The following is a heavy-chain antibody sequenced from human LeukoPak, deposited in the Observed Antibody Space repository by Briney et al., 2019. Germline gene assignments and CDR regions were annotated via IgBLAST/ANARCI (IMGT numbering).Heavy chain of an antibody. Sequence: SGGSLRLSCAASGFTFSSYSMNWVRQAPGKGLEWLSFISGSGTFIYYADSVRGRFTISRDSARNSLYLQMNSLRDEDTAVYFCARDDGLGYWGQGTLVTVSS. D-gene: IGHD3-16*01. CDR1: GFTFSSYS. CDR3: ARDDGLGY. CDR2: ISGSGTFI. V-gene: IGHV3-48*02. J-gene: IGHJ4*02.